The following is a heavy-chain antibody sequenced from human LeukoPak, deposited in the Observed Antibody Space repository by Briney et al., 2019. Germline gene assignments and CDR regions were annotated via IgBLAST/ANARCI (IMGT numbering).Heavy chain of an antibody. CDR1: GFTFSSYA. V-gene: IGHV3-23*01. J-gene: IGHJ4*02. Sequence: AGGSLRLSCAASGFTFSSYAMSWVRQAPGKGLEWVSAISGSGGSTYYADSVKGRFTISRDNSKNTLYLQMNSLRAEDTAVYYCAKGTNPYGPGGHFDYWGQGTLVTVSS. CDR2: ISGSGGST. CDR3: AKGTNPYGPGGHFDY. D-gene: IGHD3-10*01.